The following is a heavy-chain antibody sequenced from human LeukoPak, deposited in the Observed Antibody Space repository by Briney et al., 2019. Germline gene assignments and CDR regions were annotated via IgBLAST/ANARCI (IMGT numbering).Heavy chain of an antibody. CDR3: ARVSDFSNWFDP. V-gene: IGHV1-69*13. CDR2: IIPIFGTA. Sequence: GASVKVSCKASGGTFSSYAISWVRQAPGQWLEWMGGIIPIFGTANYAQKFQGRVTITADESTSTAYMELSSLRSEDTAVYYCARVSDFSNWFDPWGQGTLVTVSS. CDR1: GGTFSSYA. J-gene: IGHJ5*02. D-gene: IGHD3-3*01.